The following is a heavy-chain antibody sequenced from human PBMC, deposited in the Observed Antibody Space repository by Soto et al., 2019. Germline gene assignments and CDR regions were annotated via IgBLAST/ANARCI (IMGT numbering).Heavy chain of an antibody. CDR2: INNDGTYT. Sequence: GGSLRLSCAASGFTFSGHSMHWVRQAPGRGLEYVSGINNDGTYTYYTSSVKGRFTISRDNSKATLFLQMGSLRAEDMAVYYCARARLTTSTGPDYWGKGTPVTVSS. D-gene: IGHD4-17*01. J-gene: IGHJ4*02. CDR3: ARARLTTSTGPDY. V-gene: IGHV3-64*01. CDR1: GFTFSGHS.